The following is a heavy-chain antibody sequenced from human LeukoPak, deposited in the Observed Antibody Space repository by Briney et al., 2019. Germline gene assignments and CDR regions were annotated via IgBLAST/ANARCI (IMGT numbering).Heavy chain of an antibody. CDR1: GFTFDDYG. D-gene: IGHD4-17*01. Sequence: GGSLRLSCAASGFTFDDYGMSWLRQAPWKGLEWVSGINWNGGSTGYADSVKGRLTISRDNAKDSLYLQMNSLRAEDTALYYCAREDYGDYLDYWGQGALVTVSS. CDR2: INWNGGST. V-gene: IGHV3-20*04. CDR3: AREDYGDYLDY. J-gene: IGHJ4*02.